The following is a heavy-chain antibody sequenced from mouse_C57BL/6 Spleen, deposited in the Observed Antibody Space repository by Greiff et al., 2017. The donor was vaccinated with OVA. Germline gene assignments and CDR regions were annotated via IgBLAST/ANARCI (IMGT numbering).Heavy chain of an antibody. D-gene: IGHD1-1*01. Sequence: EVQLMESGPGLVKPSQSLSLTCSVTGYSITSGYYWNWIRQFPANKLEWMGYISYDGSNNYNPSLKNRISITRDTSKNQFFLKLNSVTTEDTATYYCARDPITTVVAPFDVWGTGTTVTVSS. CDR1: GYSITSGYY. CDR2: ISYDGSN. J-gene: IGHJ1*03. V-gene: IGHV3-6*01. CDR3: ARDPITTVVAPFDV.